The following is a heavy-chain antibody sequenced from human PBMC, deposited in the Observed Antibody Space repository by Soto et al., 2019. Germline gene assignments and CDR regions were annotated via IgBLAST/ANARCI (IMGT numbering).Heavy chain of an antibody. CDR3: ASPLKWSGYYIAFDY. V-gene: IGHV1-69*01. Sequence: QVQLLQSGAEVKKPGSSVKVSCKASGATFSSFAFSWVRQAPGQGREWMGVIIPIFDTIKFAQKFQGRVTFTADESTGTAYMELSSLTSEDTAVYYCASPLKWSGYYIAFDYWGQGTLVIVSS. J-gene: IGHJ4*02. D-gene: IGHD3-3*01. CDR1: GATFSSFA. CDR2: IIPIFDTI.